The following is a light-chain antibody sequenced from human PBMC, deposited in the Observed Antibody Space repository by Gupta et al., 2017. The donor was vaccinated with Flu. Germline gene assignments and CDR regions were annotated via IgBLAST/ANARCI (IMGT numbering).Light chain of an antibody. CDR2: GKN. Sequence: SSEVTQDPAVSVALGRTVRITCQGDSLRNHYASWYQQKPGQAPALVIYGKNKRPSGVPDRFSASSSGNTASLTITGAQAEDEADYYCNSRDNSGDHWVFGGGTKLTVL. V-gene: IGLV3-19*01. CDR3: NSRDNSGDHWV. CDR1: SLRNHY. J-gene: IGLJ3*02.